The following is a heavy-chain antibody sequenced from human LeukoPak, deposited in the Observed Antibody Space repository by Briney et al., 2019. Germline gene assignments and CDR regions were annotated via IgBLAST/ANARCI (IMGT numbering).Heavy chain of an antibody. CDR3: ARGRRQRLRLGELSLGTPVDY. V-gene: IGHV3-21*01. Sequence: GGSLRLSCAASGFTFSSYSMNWVRQAPGKGLEWVSSISSSSYIYYADSVKGRFTISRDNAKNSLYLQMNSLRAEDTAVYYCARGRRQRLRLGELSLGTPVDYWGQGTLVTVSS. CDR2: ISSSSYI. J-gene: IGHJ4*02. CDR1: GFTFSSYS. D-gene: IGHD3-16*02.